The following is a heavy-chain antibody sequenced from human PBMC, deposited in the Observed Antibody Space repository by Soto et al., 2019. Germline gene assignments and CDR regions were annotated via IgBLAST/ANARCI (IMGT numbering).Heavy chain of an antibody. CDR1: GYTFTTYY. J-gene: IGHJ6*02. CDR2: IDPSGGSPTSGGSA. Sequence: QVQLMQSGAEVKKPGASAKVSCKASGYTFTTYYIHWVRQAPGQGLEWMGIIDPSGGSPTSGGSASYARKFQCRVALTRDTSTSTVYMEVSSLTSENTAVYYCARDPKFSLTFHYYGMDVWGPGTTVTVSS. V-gene: IGHV1-46*01. CDR3: ARDPKFSLTFHYYGMDV.